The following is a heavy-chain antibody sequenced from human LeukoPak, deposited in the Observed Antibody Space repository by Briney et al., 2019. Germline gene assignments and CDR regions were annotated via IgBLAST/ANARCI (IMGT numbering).Heavy chain of an antibody. D-gene: IGHD1-14*01. Sequence: PSETLSLTCTVSGGSISSSSYYWGWIRQPPRKGLEWIGSIYYSGSTYYNPSLKSRVTISVDTSKNQFSLKLSSVTAADTAVYYCARQGGLRTRTYWYFDLWGRGTLVTVSS. CDR3: ARQGGLRTRTYWYFDL. CDR1: GGSISSSSYY. J-gene: IGHJ2*01. CDR2: IYYSGST. V-gene: IGHV4-39*01.